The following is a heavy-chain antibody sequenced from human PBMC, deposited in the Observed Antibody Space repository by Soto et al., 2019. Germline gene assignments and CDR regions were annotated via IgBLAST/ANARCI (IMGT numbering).Heavy chain of an antibody. Sequence: KSSETLSLTCTVSGGSISSGGYYWSWIRQHPGKGLEWIGYIDDSGSTYYNPSLKSRVTMSVDTSKNQFSLKLSSVSAADTAVYYCARAVGYCADGVCSASYYYVMDVWGPGTTVTVSS. CDR1: GGSISSGGYY. CDR3: ARAVGYCADGVCSASYYYVMDV. D-gene: IGHD2-8*01. J-gene: IGHJ6*02. CDR2: IDDSGST. V-gene: IGHV4-31*03.